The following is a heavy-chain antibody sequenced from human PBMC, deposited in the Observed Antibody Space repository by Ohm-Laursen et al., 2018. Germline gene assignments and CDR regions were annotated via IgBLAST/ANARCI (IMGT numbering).Heavy chain of an antibody. D-gene: IGHD6-13*01. V-gene: IGHV3-9*01. CDR1: GFTFGNYA. CDR2: INWNSGDI. CDR3: AKDLLAAPDYYGMDV. J-gene: IGHJ6*02. Sequence: SLRLSCTATGFTFGNYAMHWVRQAPGKGLEWVATINWNSGDIGYGDSVKGRFTISRDNARSSLDLQMNSLRVEDTALYYCAKDLLAAPDYYGMDVWGQGTTVTVSS.